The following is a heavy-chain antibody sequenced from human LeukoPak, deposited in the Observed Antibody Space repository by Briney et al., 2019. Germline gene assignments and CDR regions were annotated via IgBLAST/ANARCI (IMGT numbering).Heavy chain of an antibody. CDR2: IYTSGST. J-gene: IGHJ5*02. CDR1: GGSISSYY. V-gene: IGHV4-4*08. Sequence: SETLSLTCTVSGGSISSYYWSWIRQPPGKGLEWIGYIYTSGSTNYNPSLKSRVTMSVDTSKNQFSLKLSSVTAADTAVYCCARDNPVGYCSSTSCVYNWFDPWGQGTLVTVSS. CDR3: ARDNPVGYCSSTSCVYNWFDP. D-gene: IGHD2-2*01.